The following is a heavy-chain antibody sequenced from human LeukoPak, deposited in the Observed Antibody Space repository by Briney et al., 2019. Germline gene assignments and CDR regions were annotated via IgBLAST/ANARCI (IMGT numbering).Heavy chain of an antibody. CDR3: ARGDGYSYDFDY. Sequence: PSETLSLTCTVSGGSISKNNYYWGWIRQPPGKGLEWIGRIYYSGSTYYNPSLKSRVIISVDTSKNQFSLKVNSVTAADTAVYYCARGDGYSYDFDYWGQGTLVTVSS. CDR1: GGSISKNNYY. J-gene: IGHJ4*02. D-gene: IGHD5-24*01. CDR2: IYYSGST. V-gene: IGHV4-39*07.